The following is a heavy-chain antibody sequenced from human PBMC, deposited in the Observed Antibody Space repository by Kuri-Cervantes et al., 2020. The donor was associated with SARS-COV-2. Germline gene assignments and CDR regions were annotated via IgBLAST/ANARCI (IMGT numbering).Heavy chain of an antibody. J-gene: IGHJ6*03. CDR2: ISAYNGNT. Sequence: ASVKVSCKASGGTFSSYTISWVRQAPGQGLEWMGWISAYNGNTNYAQKFRGRVTMTTDRSTTTAYMELRSLRSDDTAMYYCVRDIIVVVPGALYMDVWGKGTTVTVSS. V-gene: IGHV1-18*01. D-gene: IGHD2-2*01. CDR3: VRDIIVVVPGALYMDV. CDR1: GGTFSSYT.